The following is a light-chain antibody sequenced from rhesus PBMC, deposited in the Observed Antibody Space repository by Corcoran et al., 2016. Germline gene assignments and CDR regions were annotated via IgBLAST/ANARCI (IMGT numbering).Light chain of an antibody. Sequence: DIQMTQSPSSLSASVGDRVTITCRASENVNNYLNWYPQKPGKAPKLLIYKASTLQIGVPSSFSGSGSGTYYTFTISSLQPEDVATYYCQHGYGTPYSFGQGTKVEIK. CDR1: ENVNNY. J-gene: IGKJ2*01. CDR2: KAS. CDR3: QHGYGTPYS. V-gene: IGKV1-74*01.